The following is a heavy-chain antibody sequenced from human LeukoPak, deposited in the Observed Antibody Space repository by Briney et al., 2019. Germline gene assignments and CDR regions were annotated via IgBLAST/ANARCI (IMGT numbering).Heavy chain of an antibody. Sequence: PSETLSLTCTVSGGSISSYYWSWIRQPPGKGLEWIGYIYYSGSTNYNPSLKSRVTISVDTSKNQFSLKLSSVTAADTAVYYCGSMITFGGVIANDYWGQGTLVTVSS. D-gene: IGHD3-16*02. CDR3: GSMITFGGVIANDY. CDR1: GGSISSYY. J-gene: IGHJ4*02. V-gene: IGHV4-59*12. CDR2: IYYSGST.